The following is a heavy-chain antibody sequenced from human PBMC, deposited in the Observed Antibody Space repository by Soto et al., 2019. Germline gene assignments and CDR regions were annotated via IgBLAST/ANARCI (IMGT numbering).Heavy chain of an antibody. V-gene: IGHV4-31*03. D-gene: IGHD1-1*01. CDR3: ARELPQRQGRNMDV. CDR1: GGSMTSGDQY. Sequence: SETLSLTCTVPGGSMTSGDQYWTWIRHRPGEGLEWFGYINHRGSLYYNPSLKSRVSMSVDTFKNQFSLNLSSVTAADTAVYYCARELPQRQGRNMDVWGQGTTVTV. J-gene: IGHJ6*02. CDR2: INHRGSL.